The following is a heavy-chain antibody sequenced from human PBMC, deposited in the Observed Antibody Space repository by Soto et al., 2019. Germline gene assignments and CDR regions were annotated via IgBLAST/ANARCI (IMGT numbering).Heavy chain of an antibody. D-gene: IGHD3-3*01. CDR3: ARDRYSYYDFWSGSLPYYYYGMDV. Sequence: SETLSLTCTVSGGSISSYYWSWIRQPPGKGLEWIGYMYNTGSTIYNPSLKSRVTISVDTSKNQFSLKLNSVTAADTAVYYCARDRYSYYDFWSGSLPYYYYGMDVWGQGTTVT. CDR2: MYNTGST. J-gene: IGHJ6*02. CDR1: GGSISSYY. V-gene: IGHV4-59*01.